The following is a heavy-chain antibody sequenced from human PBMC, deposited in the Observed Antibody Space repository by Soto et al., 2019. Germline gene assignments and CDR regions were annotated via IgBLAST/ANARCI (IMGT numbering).Heavy chain of an antibody. CDR3: ARDCRVDCRNSDAIDY. CDR1: GFFFSDFW. V-gene: IGHV3-7*01. CDR2: IKRDGSEK. D-gene: IGHD2-21*02. Sequence: EVQLVESGGGLVQPGGSLRLSCPAPGFFFSDFWLTWVGQAPGRGLEWVATIKRDGSEKYYVDSVKGRFTISRDNAKISLYLQMNSLRAEDTSVYYCARDCRVDCRNSDAIDYWGHGTLVTVSS. J-gene: IGHJ4*01.